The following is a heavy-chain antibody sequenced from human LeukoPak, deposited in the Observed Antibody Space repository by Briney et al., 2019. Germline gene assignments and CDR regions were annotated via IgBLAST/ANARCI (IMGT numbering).Heavy chain of an antibody. CDR3: ARGGHYHDSSEGYDY. D-gene: IGHD3-22*01. Sequence: ASVKVFCKACGYTFTLYYMLWVRQASGQGLEGMGWINPNSGDTHYAQTFQGRVNMTRDTSINTVHMEVGSLRSDDTGVFYCARGGHYHDSSEGYDYWGQGNLVTVSS. CDR1: GYTFTLYY. CDR2: INPNSGDT. V-gene: IGHV1-2*02. J-gene: IGHJ4*02.